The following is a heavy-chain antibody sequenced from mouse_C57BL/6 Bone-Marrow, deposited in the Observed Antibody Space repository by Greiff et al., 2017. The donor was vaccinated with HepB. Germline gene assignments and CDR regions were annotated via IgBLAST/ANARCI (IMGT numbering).Heavy chain of an antibody. J-gene: IGHJ2*01. CDR2: ISDGGSYT. V-gene: IGHV5-4*01. D-gene: IGHD1-1*01. CDR1: GFTFPSYF. Sequence: VQLVGPWGGLVKPGGSLKLSCAASGFTFPSYFLSWGPQNPEKRLEWVATISDGGSYTYYPDNVKGRFTISRDNAKNNLYLQMSHLKSEDTAMYYCARGYYGSSYWGQGTTLTVSS. CDR3: ARGYYGSSY.